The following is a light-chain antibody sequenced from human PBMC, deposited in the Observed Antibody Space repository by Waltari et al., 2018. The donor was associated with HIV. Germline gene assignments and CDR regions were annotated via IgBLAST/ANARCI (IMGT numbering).Light chain of an antibody. V-gene: IGLV1-40*01. CDR3: QSYDSSLSGYVV. CDR2: RNN. Sequence: QSVLTQPPSVSGAPGLRVTISCTGSSSNIGARYDVPWYQHLPGTAPKLLIYRNNPRPSGVPDRFSGSRSGTSASLAITGLQAEDEADYYCQSYDSSLSGYVVFGGGTKLTVL. J-gene: IGLJ2*01. CDR1: SSNIGARYD.